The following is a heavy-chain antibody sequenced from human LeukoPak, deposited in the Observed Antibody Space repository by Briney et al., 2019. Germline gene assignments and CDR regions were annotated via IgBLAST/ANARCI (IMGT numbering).Heavy chain of an antibody. Sequence: PGGSLRLSCAASGFTFGSYAMHWVRQAPGKGLEWVAVISYDGSNKYYADSVKGRFTISRDNSKNTLYLQMNSLRAEDTAVYYCARAYYYDSSGYYSTQSPFDYWGQGTLVTVSS. CDR1: GFTFGSYA. D-gene: IGHD3-22*01. CDR2: ISYDGSNK. J-gene: IGHJ4*02. V-gene: IGHV3-30-3*01. CDR3: ARAYYYDSSGYYSTQSPFDY.